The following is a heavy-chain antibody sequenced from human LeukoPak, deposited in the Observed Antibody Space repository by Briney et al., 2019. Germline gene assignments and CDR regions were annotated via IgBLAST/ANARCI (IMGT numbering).Heavy chain of an antibody. Sequence: SETLSLTCTVSGGSISSSSYYWGWIRQPPGKGLEWTGSIYYSGSTYYNPSLKSRVTMSVDTSKNHFSLKLYSVTAADTAVYYCARVVSSSRDYYYYMDVWGKGTTVTISS. CDR2: IYYSGST. CDR3: ARVVSSSRDYYYYMDV. D-gene: IGHD6-13*01. CDR1: GGSISSSSYY. J-gene: IGHJ6*03. V-gene: IGHV4-39*07.